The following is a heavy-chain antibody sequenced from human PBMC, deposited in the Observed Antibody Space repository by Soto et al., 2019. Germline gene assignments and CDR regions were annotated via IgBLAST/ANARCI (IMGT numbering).Heavy chain of an antibody. V-gene: IGHV3-23*01. Sequence: PGGSLRLSCAGSGFTFSNYAMSWVRQAPGKGLEWVSAISSAVNTYYADSVKGRFTISRDNSKNTLSLQMNSLRAEDTAVYYCAKVSDGNFFDYWGRGTLVTVSS. D-gene: IGHD1-26*01. J-gene: IGHJ4*02. CDR2: ISSAVNT. CDR1: GFTFSNYA. CDR3: AKVSDGNFFDY.